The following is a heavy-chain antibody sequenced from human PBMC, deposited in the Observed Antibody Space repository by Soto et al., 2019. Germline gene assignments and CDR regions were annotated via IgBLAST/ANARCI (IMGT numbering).Heavy chain of an antibody. CDR1: GFTFSSYA. D-gene: IGHD3-16*02. CDR2: ISYDGSNK. Sequence: GGSLRLSCAASGFTFSSYAMHWVRQAPGKGLEWVAVISYDGSNKYYADSVKGRFTISRDNSKNTLYLQMNSLRAEDTAVYYCARDLFSRVIRDHYYYYGMDVWGQGTTVTVSS. CDR3: ARDLFSRVIRDHYYYYGMDV. J-gene: IGHJ6*02. V-gene: IGHV3-30-3*01.